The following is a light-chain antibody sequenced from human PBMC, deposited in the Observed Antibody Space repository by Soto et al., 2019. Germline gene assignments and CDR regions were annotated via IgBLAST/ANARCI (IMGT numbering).Light chain of an antibody. CDR3: QNYDNAPLT. Sequence: DIQMTQSPSSLSASVGDRVTITCRASRGVGNDLAWYQQKPGKVPKLLVYDAPTVQSGVPSRFSASGSGTDFTLTISSLQTDDFATYYCQNYDNAPLTFGGGTRVDIK. V-gene: IGKV1-27*01. CDR1: RGVGND. CDR2: DAP. J-gene: IGKJ4*01.